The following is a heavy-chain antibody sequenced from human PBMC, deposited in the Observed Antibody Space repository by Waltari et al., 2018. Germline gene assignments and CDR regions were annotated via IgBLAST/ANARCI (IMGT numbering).Heavy chain of an antibody. V-gene: IGHV4-4*02. Sequence: QVQLQESGPGLVKPSGTLSLTCAVSGGSISSSNWWSWVRQPPGKGLEWNGEIYHSGSTNYHPSLKSGVTIAVDKSKNQFALKLSSVTAADTAVDYCARDTGEYGGLCYYWGQGTLVTVST. CDR2: IYHSGST. CDR1: GGSISSSNW. J-gene: IGHJ4*02. CDR3: ARDTGEYGGLCYY. D-gene: IGHD3-16*01.